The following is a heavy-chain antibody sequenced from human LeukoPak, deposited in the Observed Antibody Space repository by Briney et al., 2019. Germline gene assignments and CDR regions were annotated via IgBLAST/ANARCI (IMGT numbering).Heavy chain of an antibody. CDR3: ARAETKYCSSTSCYGVGYFQH. CDR1: GGSISSYY. V-gene: IGHV4-59*12. Sequence: PSETLSLTCTVSGGSISSYYWSWIRQPPGKGLEWIGYIYYSGSTNYNPSLKSRVTISVDTSKNQFSLKLSSVTAADTAVYYCARAETKYCSSTSCYGVGYFQHWGQGTLVTVSS. D-gene: IGHD2-2*01. CDR2: IYYSGST. J-gene: IGHJ1*01.